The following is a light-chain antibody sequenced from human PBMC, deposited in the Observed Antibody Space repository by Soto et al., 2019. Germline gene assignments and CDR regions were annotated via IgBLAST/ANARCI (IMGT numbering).Light chain of an antibody. J-gene: IGKJ4*01. Sequence: DIQRTQSPSTLSASVGDRVTITCRASQSISSWLAWYQQKPGKAPKLLIYDASSLESGVPSRFSGSGSGTEFTLTISSLQPDDFATYYCQQYNSSLTFGGGTKVDIK. V-gene: IGKV1-5*01. CDR2: DAS. CDR1: QSISSW. CDR3: QQYNSSLT.